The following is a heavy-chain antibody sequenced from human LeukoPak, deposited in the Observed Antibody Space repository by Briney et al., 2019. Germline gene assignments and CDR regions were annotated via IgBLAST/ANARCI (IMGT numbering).Heavy chain of an antibody. CDR3: ARGEYFDWSRTLPYYYYMDV. Sequence: SETLSPTCTVSGGSISSYYWSWIRQPPGKGLEWIGYIYYSGSTNYNPSLKSRVTISVDTSKNQFSLKLSSVTAADTAVYYCARGEYFDWSRTLPYYYYMDVWGKGTTVTVSS. J-gene: IGHJ6*03. D-gene: IGHD3-9*01. CDR2: IYYSGST. CDR1: GGSISSYY. V-gene: IGHV4-59*01.